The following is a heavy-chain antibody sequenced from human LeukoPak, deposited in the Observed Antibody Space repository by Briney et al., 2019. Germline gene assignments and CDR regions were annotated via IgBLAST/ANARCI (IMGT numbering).Heavy chain of an antibody. CDR3: ARDEAGGYSYGNYYYYYGMDV. J-gene: IGHJ6*02. CDR1: GGTFSRYA. V-gene: IGHV1-69*13. D-gene: IGHD5-18*01. CDR2: IIPIFGIA. Sequence: ASVKVSCKASGGTFSRYAISWVRQAPGLRLESMGGIIPIFGIANYAQKFQGRVTITADESTSTAYMELSSLRSEDTAVYYCARDEAGGYSYGNYYYYYGMDVWGQGTTVTVSS.